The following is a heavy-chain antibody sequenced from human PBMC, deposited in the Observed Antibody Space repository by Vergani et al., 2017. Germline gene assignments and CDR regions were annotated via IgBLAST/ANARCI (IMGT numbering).Heavy chain of an antibody. J-gene: IGHJ4*02. Sequence: QVQLQQWGAGLLKPSETLSLTCAVYGGSFSGYYWSWIRQPPGKGLEWIGEINHSGSTNYNPSLKSRVTISVDTSKNQFSLKLRSVTAADTAVYYCARGFYDYVWGSYRPFYYFDYWGQGTLVTVSS. V-gene: IGHV4-34*01. D-gene: IGHD3-16*02. CDR3: ARGFYDYVWGSYRPFYYFDY. CDR2: INHSGST. CDR1: GGSFSGYY.